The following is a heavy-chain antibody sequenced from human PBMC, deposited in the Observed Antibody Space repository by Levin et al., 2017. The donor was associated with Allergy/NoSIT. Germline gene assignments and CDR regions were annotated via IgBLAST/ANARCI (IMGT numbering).Heavy chain of an antibody. CDR3: AREGGFKQLPRRVLVS. J-gene: IGHJ5*02. D-gene: IGHD6-13*01. Sequence: ASVKVSCKASGYTFTGYYMHWVRQAPGQGLEWMGWINPNSGGTNYAQKFQGRVTMTRDTSISTAYMELSRLRSDDTAVYYCAREGGFKQLPRRVLVSWGQGTLVTVSS. V-gene: IGHV1-2*02. CDR1: GYTFTGYY. CDR2: INPNSGGT.